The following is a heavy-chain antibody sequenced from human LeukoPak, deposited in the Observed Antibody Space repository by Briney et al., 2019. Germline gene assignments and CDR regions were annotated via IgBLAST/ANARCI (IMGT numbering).Heavy chain of an antibody. J-gene: IGHJ4*02. CDR3: ATLLGSTSC. Sequence: GGSLRLSCAASGFTFSSYAMSWVRQAPGKGLEWVAVISYDGSNKYYADSVKGRFTISRDNSKNTVNLQMNSLRPEDTAVYYCATLLGSTSCWGQGTLVTVSS. CDR1: GFTFSSYA. CDR2: ISYDGSNK. D-gene: IGHD2-2*01. V-gene: IGHV3-30-3*01.